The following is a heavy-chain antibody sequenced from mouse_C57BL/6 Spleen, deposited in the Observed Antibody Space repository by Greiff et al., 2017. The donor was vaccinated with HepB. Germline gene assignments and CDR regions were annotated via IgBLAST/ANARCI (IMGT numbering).Heavy chain of an antibody. J-gene: IGHJ1*03. CDR1: GFTFSDYY. CDR2: INYDGSST. D-gene: IGHD1-1*01. V-gene: IGHV5-16*01. CDR3: ARDRDYGSSYDGWYFDV. Sequence: EVKLMESEGGLVQPGSSMKLSCTASGFTFSDYYMAWVRQVPEKGLEWVANINYDGSSTYYLDSLKSRFIISRDNAKNILYLQMSSLKSEDTATYYCARDRDYGSSYDGWYFDVWGTGTTVTVSS.